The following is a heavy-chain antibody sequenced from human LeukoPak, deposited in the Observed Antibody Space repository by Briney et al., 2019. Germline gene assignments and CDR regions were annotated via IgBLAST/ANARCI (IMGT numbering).Heavy chain of an antibody. CDR3: ARDRKWVERYFDY. D-gene: IGHD1-14*01. J-gene: IGHJ4*02. V-gene: IGHV3-7*03. CDR1: GFTFSSYW. Sequence: GGSLRLSCAASGFTFSSYWMSWVRQAPGKGLEWVANIKQDGSEKYYVDSVKGRFTISRDNAKNSLYLQMNSLRAEDTAVYYCARDRKWVERYFDYWGQGTLVTVSS. CDR2: IKQDGSEK.